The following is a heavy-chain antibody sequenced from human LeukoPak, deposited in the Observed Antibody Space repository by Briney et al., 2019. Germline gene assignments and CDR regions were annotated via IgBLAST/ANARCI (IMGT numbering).Heavy chain of an antibody. CDR3: ARMRDWFDP. J-gene: IGHJ5*02. Sequence: SETLSLTCTVSGGSISSHYWSWIRQPPGKGLEWTGYIYYSGSTNYNPSLKSRVTMSVDTSKNHFSLKVSSVTAADTAVYYCARMRDWFDPWGQGTLVTVSS. CDR2: IYYSGST. V-gene: IGHV4-59*11. CDR1: GGSISSHY.